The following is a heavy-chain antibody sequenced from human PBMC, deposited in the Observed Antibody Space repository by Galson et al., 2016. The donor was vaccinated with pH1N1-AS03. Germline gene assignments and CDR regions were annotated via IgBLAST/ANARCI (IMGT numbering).Heavy chain of an antibody. CDR2: LSSDGGDA. V-gene: IGHV3-23*01. CDR3: ARRDAFLPFDY. Sequence: LRLSCAASGFTFSRYSMGWVRQAPGKGLEWVSSLSSDGGDAYYADSVKGRFTISRDNSRDTLYVQMNSLRADDTALYYCARRDAFLPFDYWGQGTLVTVSS. J-gene: IGHJ4*02. CDR1: GFTFSRYS.